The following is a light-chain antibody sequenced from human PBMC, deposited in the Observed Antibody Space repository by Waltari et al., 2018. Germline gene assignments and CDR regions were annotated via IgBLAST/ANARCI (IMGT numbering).Light chain of an antibody. V-gene: IGKV3-20*01. CDR2: GAS. CDR3: QHYVRLPAT. Sequence: EIVLTPSPGSLSSSPGARVTLSCRASQSVSRALAWYQPKPGQAPRLLIFGASNRATGIPDRFSGSGSETDFSLTISRLEPEDFAVYYCQHYVRLPATFGRGTKVEIK. CDR1: QSVSRA. J-gene: IGKJ1*01.